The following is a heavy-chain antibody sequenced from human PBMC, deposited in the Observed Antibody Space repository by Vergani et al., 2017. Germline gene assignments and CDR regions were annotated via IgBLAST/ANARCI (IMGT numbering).Heavy chain of an antibody. CDR2: ISYDGTQK. CDR3: ATKSCGTPGCQIGYFRE. CDR1: GFTSSYYG. J-gene: IGHJ1*01. Sequence: VQLVESGGGVVQPGRSLRLSCVVSGFTSSYYGMHWVRQAPGKGLEWVAVISYDGTQKYYADSVKGRFTISRDNSKSTLYLQMNSLRTEDTAVYYCATKSCGTPGCQIGYFREWSQGTLVTVSS. D-gene: IGHD1-1*01. V-gene: IGHV3-30*03.